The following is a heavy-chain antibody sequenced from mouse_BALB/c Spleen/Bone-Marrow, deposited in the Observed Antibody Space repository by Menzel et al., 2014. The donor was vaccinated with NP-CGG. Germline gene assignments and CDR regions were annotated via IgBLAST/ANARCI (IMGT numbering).Heavy chain of an antibody. J-gene: IGHJ2*01. CDR2: IYPSDSYT. V-gene: IGHV1-69*02. D-gene: IGHD1-1*01. CDR1: GYTFTSYW. Sequence: ESGAELVRPGASVKLSCKASGYTFTSYWINWVKQRPGQGLEWIGNIYPSDSYTNYNQKLEDKATLTVDKSSSTAYMQLSSPTSEDSAVYYCTRSYGSSYEYYFDYWGQGTTLTVSS. CDR3: TRSYGSSYEYYFDY.